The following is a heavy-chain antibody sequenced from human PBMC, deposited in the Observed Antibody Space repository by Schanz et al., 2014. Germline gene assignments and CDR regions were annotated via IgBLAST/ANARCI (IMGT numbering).Heavy chain of an antibody. V-gene: IGHV3-30*04. Sequence: QVQLVESGGGVVQPGRSLRLSCAASGFSFSTYAMHWVRQAPGKGLEWVAVISYEGSKKYYPDSVQGRFTISRDNSKNTLYLQMNSLRAEDTAVYYCASWDEYAYGDGRYFYYGMDVWGQGTTVTVSS. CDR1: GFSFSTYA. D-gene: IGHD4-17*01. CDR3: ASWDEYAYGDGRYFYYGMDV. CDR2: ISYEGSKK. J-gene: IGHJ6*02.